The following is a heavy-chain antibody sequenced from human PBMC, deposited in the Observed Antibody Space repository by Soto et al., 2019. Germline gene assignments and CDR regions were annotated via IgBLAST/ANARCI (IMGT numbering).Heavy chain of an antibody. V-gene: IGHV3-9*01. J-gene: IGHJ4*03. CDR3: GKNGMAGGLGI. Sequence: EPGKGLEWVSGIFLESDRTGYADSVKGRFTTSRDKAKNSLYLQMNSLRPEDTVLYSSGKNGMAGGLGIRGQATLLSVPS. CDR2: IFLESDRT. D-gene: IGHD2-8*01.